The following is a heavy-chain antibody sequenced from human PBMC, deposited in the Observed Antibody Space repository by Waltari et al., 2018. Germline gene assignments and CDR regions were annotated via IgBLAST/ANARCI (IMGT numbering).Heavy chain of an antibody. V-gene: IGHV3-9*01. D-gene: IGHD3-16*01. CDR3: AKDMGGGFYYDYGMDV. J-gene: IGHJ6*02. Sequence: EVQLVESGGGLVQPGRSLRLSCLASGFTFDNYAMHWVRQAPGKGLEWFSGISWGSGDIGYADSVKGRFTISRDNAKNSLYLQMNSLTIEDTALYFCAKDMGGGFYYDYGMDVWGQGTTVTVSS. CDR1: GFTFDNYA. CDR2: ISWGSGDI.